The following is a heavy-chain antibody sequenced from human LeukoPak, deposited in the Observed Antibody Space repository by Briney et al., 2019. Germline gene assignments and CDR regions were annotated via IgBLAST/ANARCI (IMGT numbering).Heavy chain of an antibody. CDR1: GFTFSSYS. D-gene: IGHD3-10*01. J-gene: IGHJ6*02. Sequence: GGSLRLSCAASGFTFSSYSMNWVRQAPGKGLEWVSYISSSSSTIYYADSVKGRFTISRDNAKNSLYLQMNSLRAEDTAVYYCARDMDYYGSGSYYISYYYGMGVWGQGTTVTVSS. CDR3: ARDMDYYGSGSYYISYYYGMGV. CDR2: ISSSSSTI. V-gene: IGHV3-48*04.